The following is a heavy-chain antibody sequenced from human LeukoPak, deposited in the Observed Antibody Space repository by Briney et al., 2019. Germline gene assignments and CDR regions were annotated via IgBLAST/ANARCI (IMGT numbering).Heavy chain of an antibody. CDR3: ARDSSGWYRWFDP. CDR1: GYTFTGYY. J-gene: IGHJ5*02. Sequence: ASVKVSCKASGYTFTGYYMHWVRQAPGQGLEWMGWINPNSGGTNYAQKFQGRVTMTRDTSISTAYMELSRLRSDDRAVYYCARDSSGWYRWFDPWGQGTLVTVSS. V-gene: IGHV1-2*02. CDR2: INPNSGGT. D-gene: IGHD6-19*01.